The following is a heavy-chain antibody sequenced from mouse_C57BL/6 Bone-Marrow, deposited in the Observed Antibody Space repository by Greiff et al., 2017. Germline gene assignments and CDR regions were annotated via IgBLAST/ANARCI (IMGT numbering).Heavy chain of an antibody. D-gene: IGHD1-1*01. CDR3: ARRVLRWGVYFDY. CDR1: GYTFTSYD. CDR2: IYPRDGST. V-gene: IGHV1-85*01. J-gene: IGHJ2*01. Sequence: VKLVESGPELVKPGASVKLSCKASGYTFTSYDINWVKQRPGQGLEWIGSIYPRDGSTKYNEKFKGKATLTVDTSSSTAYMELHSLTSEDSAVYFCARRVLRWGVYFDYWGQGTTLTVSS.